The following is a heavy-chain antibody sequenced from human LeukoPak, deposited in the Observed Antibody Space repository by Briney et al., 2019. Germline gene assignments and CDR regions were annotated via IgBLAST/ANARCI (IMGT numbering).Heavy chain of an antibody. CDR3: ASRAYYYDSSGYGPFDY. D-gene: IGHD3-22*01. CDR2: IYYSGST. CDR1: GGSISSSSYY. J-gene: IGHJ4*02. V-gene: IGHV4-39*01. Sequence: SETLSLTCTVSGGSISSSSYYWGWIRQPPGKRLEWIGSIYYSGSTYYHPSLKSRVTISVDTSKNQFSLKLSSVTAADTAVYYCASRAYYYDSSGYGPFDYWGQGTLVTVSS.